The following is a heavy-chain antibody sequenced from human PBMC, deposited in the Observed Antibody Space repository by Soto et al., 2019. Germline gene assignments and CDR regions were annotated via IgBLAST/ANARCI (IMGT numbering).Heavy chain of an antibody. D-gene: IGHD6-13*01. J-gene: IGHJ3*01. V-gene: IGHV1-46*03. CDR2: ISPSSGGT. CDR3: TRSIITTAGTDAFDL. Sequence: QVQLVQSGAEVKKPGASVRVSCKASGYTFTSYYIHWVRQAPGHGPEWMGMISPSSGGTDYAQKFQGIVTMTRDTSTSTVYMELSSLRSEDTAVYYCTRSIITTAGTDAFDLWGQGTLVTVSS. CDR1: GYTFTSYY.